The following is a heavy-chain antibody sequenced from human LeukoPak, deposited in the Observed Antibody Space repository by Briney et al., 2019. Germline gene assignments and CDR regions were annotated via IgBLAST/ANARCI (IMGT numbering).Heavy chain of an antibody. CDR3: AKDRSDTTMVYNFDY. V-gene: IGHV3-23*01. D-gene: IGHD4/OR15-4a*01. Sequence: PGGSLRLSCAASGISVSSNYMSWVRQAPGKGLEWVSAISGSGDSTYYADSVKGRFTISRDNSKNTLYLQMDSLRAEDTAVYYCAKDRSDTTMVYNFDYWGQGTLVTVSS. CDR1: GISVSSNY. J-gene: IGHJ4*02. CDR2: ISGSGDST.